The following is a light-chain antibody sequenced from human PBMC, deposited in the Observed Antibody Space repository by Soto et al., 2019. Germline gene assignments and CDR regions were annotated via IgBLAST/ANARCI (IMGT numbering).Light chain of an antibody. CDR3: QQRSNWPT. CDR2: DAS. Sequence: ELVSTQSPATLSLSQGERATLYCRASQSVSSYLAWYKQKPGQAPSLLIYDASNRATGIPARFSVIGSGTDFTLTIRSLEPEDFAVDYCQQRSNWPTFGPWTRLENK. CDR1: QSVSSY. J-gene: IGKJ5*01. V-gene: IGKV3-11*01.